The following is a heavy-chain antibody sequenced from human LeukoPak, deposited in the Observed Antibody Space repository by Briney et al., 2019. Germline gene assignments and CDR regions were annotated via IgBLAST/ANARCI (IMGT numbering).Heavy chain of an antibody. V-gene: IGHV3-23*01. CDR2: ISGSGGST. CDR1: GFTFSSYA. J-gene: IGHJ6*03. D-gene: IGHD3-10*01. Sequence: GGSLRLSCAASGFTFSSYAMNWVRQAPGKGLEWVSDISGSGGSTYYADSVKGRFTISRDNSKNTLYLQMNSLRAEDTAVYYCAKDGSGIRYMDVWGKGTTVTVSS. CDR3: AKDGSGIRYMDV.